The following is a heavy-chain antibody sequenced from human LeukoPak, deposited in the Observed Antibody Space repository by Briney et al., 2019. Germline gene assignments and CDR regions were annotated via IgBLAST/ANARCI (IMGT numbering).Heavy chain of an antibody. D-gene: IGHD3-3*01. V-gene: IGHV3-9*01. CDR3: AKDMGWSGYYIDY. J-gene: IGHJ4*02. Sequence: GGSLRLSCAASGFNFDDYSLYWVRQPPGKGLEWVSGITWNSRSTGYADSVKGRFTISRDNGRNPLYLQMNSLRLEDTALYYCAKDMGWSGYYIDYWGQGTLVTVSS. CDR1: GFNFDDYS. CDR2: ITWNSRST.